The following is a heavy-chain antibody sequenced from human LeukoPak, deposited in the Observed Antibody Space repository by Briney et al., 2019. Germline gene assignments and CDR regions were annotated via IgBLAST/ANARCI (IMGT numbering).Heavy chain of an antibody. J-gene: IGHJ4*02. CDR2: INHSGST. V-gene: IGHV4-34*01. Sequence: PSETLSLTCAVYGGSFSGYYWSWIRQPPGKGLEWIGEINHSGSTNYNPSLKSRVTISVDTSKNQFSLKLSSVTAADTAEYYCARGRNQLKYQLLRLKRYFDYWGQGTLDTVSS. D-gene: IGHD2-2*01. CDR1: GGSFSGYY. CDR3: ARGRNQLKYQLLRLKRYFDY.